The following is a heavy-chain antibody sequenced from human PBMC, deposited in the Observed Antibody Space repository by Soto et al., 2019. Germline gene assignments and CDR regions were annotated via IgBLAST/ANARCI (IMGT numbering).Heavy chain of an antibody. V-gene: IGHV1-69*01. Sequence: QVQLVQSGAEVKKPGSSVKVSCKASGGTFSTYGISWVRRAPGQGLEWMGGIIRLFGSADFAQKFQGRVTLTADESRGTVYMELNRPRSADPAVYFCARKQTPTKGGYISYYYGVDGWGQGTTVTVSS. J-gene: IGHJ6*02. CDR3: ARKQTPTKGGYISYYYGVDG. CDR1: GGTFSTYG. CDR2: IIRLFGSA. D-gene: IGHD1-1*01.